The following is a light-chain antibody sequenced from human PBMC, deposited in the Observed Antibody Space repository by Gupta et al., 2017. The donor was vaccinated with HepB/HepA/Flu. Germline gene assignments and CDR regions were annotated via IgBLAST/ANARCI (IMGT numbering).Light chain of an antibody. CDR1: ALPKQY. CDR2: KDS. Sequence: SYELTQPPSVSVSPGQTARITCSGDALPKQYVYWYQQKPGQAPGLVIYKDSERPSGIPERFSGSSSGTTVTLTISGVQAEDEADYYCQSADSSGTWVFGGGTKLTVL. CDR3: QSADSSGTWV. V-gene: IGLV3-25*03. J-gene: IGLJ3*02.